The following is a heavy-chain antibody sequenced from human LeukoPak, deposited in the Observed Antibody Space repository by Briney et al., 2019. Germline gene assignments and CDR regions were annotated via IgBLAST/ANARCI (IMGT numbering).Heavy chain of an antibody. V-gene: IGHV5-51*01. CDR3: ARTYIWGSYRTFDY. D-gene: IGHD3-16*02. CDR2: IYSGDSDT. CDR1: GYSFTSYS. Sequence: GEPLKISCKGSGYSFTSYSIGWVRQMPGKGLEWMGIIYSGDSDTRYSPSFQAQVTISADKSISTVYLQWSSLKASDTAIYYCARTYIWGSYRTFDYWGQGTLVTVSS. J-gene: IGHJ4*02.